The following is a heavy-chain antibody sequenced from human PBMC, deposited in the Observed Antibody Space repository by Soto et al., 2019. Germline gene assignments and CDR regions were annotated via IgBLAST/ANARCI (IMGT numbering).Heavy chain of an antibody. CDR2: INPNSGGT. D-gene: IGHD1-7*01. Sequence: ASVKVSCKASGYTFTGYYMHWVRQAPGQGLEWMGWINPNSGGTNYAQKFQGWVTMTRGTSISTAYMELSRLRSDDTAVYYCARDLPYNWNYKFGYYYGMDVWGQGTTVTVSS. V-gene: IGHV1-2*04. CDR3: ARDLPYNWNYKFGYYYGMDV. CDR1: GYTFTGYY. J-gene: IGHJ6*02.